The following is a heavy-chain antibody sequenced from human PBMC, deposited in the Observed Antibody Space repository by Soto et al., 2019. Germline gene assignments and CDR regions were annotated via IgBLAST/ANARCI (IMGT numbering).Heavy chain of an antibody. CDR3: AKAPMDFSTFRTPNWFDH. D-gene: IGHD3-3*01. V-gene: IGHV3-23*01. CDR1: GCTFSTYA. Sequence: XGSLILYCAASGCTFSTYAMSWVRQAPGKGLEWVSVISGSGGTKYYADSVKGRFTISRDNSKNTVYLQMNSLRAEDTAVYYCAKAPMDFSTFRTPNWFDHWGQGSLVTVSS. J-gene: IGHJ5*02. CDR2: ISGSGGTK.